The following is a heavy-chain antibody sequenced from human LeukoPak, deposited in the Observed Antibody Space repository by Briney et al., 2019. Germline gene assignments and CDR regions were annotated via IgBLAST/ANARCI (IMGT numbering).Heavy chain of an antibody. CDR3: ARDRTYSYGYGVTLDY. CDR2: INPSGGST. J-gene: IGHJ4*02. Sequence: ASVKVSCNASGYTFTFYYMHWVRHAPGQGLELMWIINPSGGSTSYAQKFQGRVTMTTDTSTSTVYMELSSLRSEDTAVYYCARDRTYSYGYGVTLDYWGQGTLVTVSS. CDR1: GYTFTFYY. V-gene: IGHV1-46*01. D-gene: IGHD5-18*01.